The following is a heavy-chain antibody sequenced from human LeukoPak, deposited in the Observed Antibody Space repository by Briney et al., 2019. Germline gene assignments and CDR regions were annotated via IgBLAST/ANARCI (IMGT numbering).Heavy chain of an antibody. CDR1: GFTFDDYV. J-gene: IGHJ6*02. Sequence: GGSLRLSCAASGFTFDDYVMHWVRQAPGKGLEWVSGISWNSGSIGYADSVKGRFTISRDNAKNSLYLQMYSLRAEDTALYYCAKDIFYGSGKSYYGMDVWGQGTTVTVSS. CDR3: AKDIFYGSGKSYYGMDV. V-gene: IGHV3-9*01. D-gene: IGHD3-10*01. CDR2: ISWNSGSI.